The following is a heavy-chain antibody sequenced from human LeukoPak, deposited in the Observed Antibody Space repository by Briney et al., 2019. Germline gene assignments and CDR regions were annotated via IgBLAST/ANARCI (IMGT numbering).Heavy chain of an antibody. D-gene: IGHD4-17*01. CDR3: ARLTTVTSFDY. Sequence: SETLSLTCTVYGGSFSDFHWSWIRLPPGKGLEWIGYIYYSGSTYYNPSLKSRVTISVDTSKNQFSLKLSSVTAADTAVYYCARLTTVTSFDYWGQGTLVTVSS. CDR1: GGSFSDFH. V-gene: IGHV4-59*06. J-gene: IGHJ4*02. CDR2: IYYSGST.